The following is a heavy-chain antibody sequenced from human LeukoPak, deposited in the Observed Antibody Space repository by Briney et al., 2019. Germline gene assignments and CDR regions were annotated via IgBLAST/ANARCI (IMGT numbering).Heavy chain of an antibody. CDR2: IYPGDSDT. J-gene: IGHJ4*02. V-gene: IGHV5-51*01. Sequence: RGESLKISCKGSGYSFTSYWIGWVRQMPGKGLEWMGIIYPGDSDTRYSPSFQGQVTISADKSISTAYLQWSSLKASDTALYYCARLGRSEAVFTWVDNWGQGTLVTVSS. CDR1: GYSFTSYW. CDR3: ARLGRSEAVFTWVDN. D-gene: IGHD3-10*01.